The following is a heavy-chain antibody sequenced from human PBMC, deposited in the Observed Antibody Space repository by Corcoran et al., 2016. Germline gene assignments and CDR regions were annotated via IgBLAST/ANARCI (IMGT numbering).Heavy chain of an antibody. CDR3: ARGGARWRQLWVSFDY. CDR2: INPSGGST. CDR1: GYTFTSYY. Sequence: QVQLVQSGAEVKKPGASVKVSCKASGYTFTSYYMHWVRQAPGQGLAWMGIINPSGGSTSYAQKFQGRVTMTRDTSTSTVYMELSSLRSEDTAVYYCARGGARWRQLWVSFDYWGQGTLVTVSS. V-gene: IGHV1-46*01. D-gene: IGHD5-18*01. J-gene: IGHJ4*02.